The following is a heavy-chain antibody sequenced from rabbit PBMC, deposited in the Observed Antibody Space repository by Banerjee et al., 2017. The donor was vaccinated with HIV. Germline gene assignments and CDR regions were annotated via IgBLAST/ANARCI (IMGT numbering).Heavy chain of an antibody. Sequence: QSLEESGGDLVKPGASLTLTCTASGFSFNNNYHMCWVRQAPGKGLEWIACIDAGTSGTTYYANWAKGRFTISKTSSTTVTLQMTSLTAADTATYFCARDLAGVIGWNFSLWGPGTLVTVS. CDR3: ARDLAGVIGWNFSL. J-gene: IGHJ4*01. V-gene: IGHV1S40*01. CDR1: GFSFNNNYH. D-gene: IGHD4-1*01. CDR2: IDAGTSGTT.